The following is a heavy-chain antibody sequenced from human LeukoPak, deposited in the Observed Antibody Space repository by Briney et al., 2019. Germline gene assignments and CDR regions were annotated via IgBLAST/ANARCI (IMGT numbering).Heavy chain of an antibody. CDR1: GFTVSSTY. CDR3: ARCDSSSWYGIDY. Sequence: GGSLRLSCAASGFTVSSTYMGWVRQAPGKGLEWVSVIYSGDNTYYPDSVKGRFTISRDNSRNTMDLQINSLRAEDTAVYYCARCDSSSWYGIDYWGQGTLVTVSS. D-gene: IGHD6-13*01. J-gene: IGHJ4*02. V-gene: IGHV3-53*01. CDR2: IYSGDNT.